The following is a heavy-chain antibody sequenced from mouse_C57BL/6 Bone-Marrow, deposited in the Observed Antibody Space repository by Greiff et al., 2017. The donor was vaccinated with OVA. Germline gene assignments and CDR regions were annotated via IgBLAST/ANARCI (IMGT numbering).Heavy chain of an antibody. D-gene: IGHD4-1*01. CDR3: ARDLGTFWYFDV. CDR2: ISDGGSYT. CDR1: GFTFSSYA. Sequence: DVQLVESGGGLVKPGGSLKLSCAASGFTFSSYAMSWVRQTPEKRLEWVATISDGGSYTYYPDNVKGRFTISRDNAKNNLYLQMSHLKSEDTAMYYCARDLGTFWYFDVWGTGTTVTVSS. V-gene: IGHV5-4*01. J-gene: IGHJ1*03.